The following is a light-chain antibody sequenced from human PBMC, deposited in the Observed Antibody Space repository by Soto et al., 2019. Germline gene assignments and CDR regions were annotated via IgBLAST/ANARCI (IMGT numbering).Light chain of an antibody. CDR2: EVS. Sequence: QSALTQPPSVSGSPGQSVTISCTGTSSDLGSNNRVSWYQQPPGTAPKLIIYEVSNRPSGVSNRFSASKSGNTASLFISGLQAEDEADYYCSSYTSDSSYVFGSGTKVTVL. J-gene: IGLJ1*01. V-gene: IGLV2-18*02. CDR3: SSYTSDSSYV. CDR1: SSDLGSNNR.